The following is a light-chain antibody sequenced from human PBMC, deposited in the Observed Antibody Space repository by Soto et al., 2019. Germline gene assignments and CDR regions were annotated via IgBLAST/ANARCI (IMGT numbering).Light chain of an antibody. V-gene: IGKV1-5*03. CDR3: QQYNSYWYT. Sequence: DIQMTQSPSTLSASVGDRDTITCRASQSISNWLAWYQQKPGKAPKLLIYKASTLESGVPSRFSGSGSGTEFTLTISSLQPDDFATYFCQQYNSYWYTFGQGTKLDIK. CDR1: QSISNW. J-gene: IGKJ2*01. CDR2: KAS.